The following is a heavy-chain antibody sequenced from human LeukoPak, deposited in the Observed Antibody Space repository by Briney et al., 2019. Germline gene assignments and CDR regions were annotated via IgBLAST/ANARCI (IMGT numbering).Heavy chain of an antibody. CDR3: ARDRGLVVVEKWFDP. Sequence: ASVKVSCKASGGTFSSYAISWVRQAPGQGLEWMGGIIPIFGTANYAQKFQGRVTIIADKSTSTAYMELSSLRSEDTAVYYCARDRGLVVVEKWFDPWGQGTLVTVSS. V-gene: IGHV1-69*06. J-gene: IGHJ5*02. CDR2: IIPIFGTA. D-gene: IGHD2-21*01. CDR1: GGTFSSYA.